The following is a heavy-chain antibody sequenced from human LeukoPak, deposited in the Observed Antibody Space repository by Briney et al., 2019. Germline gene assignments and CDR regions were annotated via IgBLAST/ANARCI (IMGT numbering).Heavy chain of an antibody. CDR1: GFTFSSYA. J-gene: IGHJ3*02. Sequence: LTGGSLRLSCAASGFTFSSYAMHWVRQAPGKGLEWVAVISYDGSNKYYADSVKGRFTISRDSAGNSLYLQMDSLRAEDTAVYYCATAGAGRAYHIRGQGTMVTVSS. D-gene: IGHD3-10*01. CDR2: ISYDGSNK. V-gene: IGHV3-30*04. CDR3: ATAGAGRAYHI.